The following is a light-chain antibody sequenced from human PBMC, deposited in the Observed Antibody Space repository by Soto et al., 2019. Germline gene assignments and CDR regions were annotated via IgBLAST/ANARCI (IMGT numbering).Light chain of an antibody. CDR3: QQYNTVGIT. J-gene: IGKJ3*01. CDR2: DAS. Sequence: DIQMTQSPSTLSASVGDRVTLTCRASQSVSSWLAWYQQKPGKAPKLLIYDASTLETGVPSRFSGSGSQTEFTLTITSLQPDDFATYFCQQYNTVGITFGPGTKVDNK. CDR1: QSVSSW. V-gene: IGKV1-5*01.